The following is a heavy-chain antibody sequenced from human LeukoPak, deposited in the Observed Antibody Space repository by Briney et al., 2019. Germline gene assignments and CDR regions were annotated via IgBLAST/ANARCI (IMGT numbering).Heavy chain of an antibody. D-gene: IGHD1-26*01. CDR1: GFSFSSFW. V-gene: IGHV3-7*01. J-gene: IGHJ4*02. Sequence: GGSLRLSCAASGFSFSSFWMSWVRQAPGKGLEWVANIKPDGSEKYYVDSVKGRFTISRDNAKNSLFLQMNSLRAEDTAVYYCATDRSVGATYRFDHWGQGTLVTVSS. CDR3: ATDRSVGATYRFDH. CDR2: IKPDGSEK.